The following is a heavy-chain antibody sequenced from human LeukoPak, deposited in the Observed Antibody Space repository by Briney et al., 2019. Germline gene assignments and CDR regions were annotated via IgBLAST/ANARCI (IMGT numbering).Heavy chain of an antibody. CDR3: ARSSSSGGYYYYMDV. V-gene: IGHV3-23*01. Sequence: GGSLRLSCAASGFTFNNYNMNWVCQAPGKGLEWVSAISNSGDNTYYADSVKGRFTISRDNSKNTLYLQMNSLRAEDTAVYYCARSSSSGGYYYYMDVWGKGTTVTVSS. CDR1: GFTFNNYN. J-gene: IGHJ6*03. D-gene: IGHD6-19*01. CDR2: ISNSGDNT.